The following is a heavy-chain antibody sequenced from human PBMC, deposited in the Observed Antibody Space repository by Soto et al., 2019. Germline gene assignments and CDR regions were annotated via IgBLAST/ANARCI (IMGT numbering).Heavy chain of an antibody. CDR1: GFTFSSYG. CDR2: IWYDGSKK. D-gene: IGHD1-26*01. Sequence: QVQLVESGGGVVQPGRSLRLSCAASGFTFSSYGMHWVRQAPGKGLEWVAVIWYDGSKKYYVDSVKGRFTISRDNSKNTLYLQMNSLRAEDTAVYYCANNSGSSEIDYWGQGTLVTVSS. J-gene: IGHJ4*02. CDR3: ANNSGSSEIDY. V-gene: IGHV3-33*06.